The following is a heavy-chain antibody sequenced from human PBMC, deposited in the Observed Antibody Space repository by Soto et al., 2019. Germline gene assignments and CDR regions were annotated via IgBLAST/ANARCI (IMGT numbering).Heavy chain of an antibody. D-gene: IGHD6-6*01. CDR1: GFTFSSYA. Sequence: EVQLLESGGGLAQPGGSLRLSCAASGFTFSSYAMSWVRQAPGKGLEWVSVISGSGGSTYYADSVKGRFTISRDNSKNTLYLQMNSLRAEDPAVYCCASHQGSAARPNPFDYWGQGTLVTVSS. J-gene: IGHJ4*02. CDR2: ISGSGGST. CDR3: ASHQGSAARPNPFDY. V-gene: IGHV3-23*01.